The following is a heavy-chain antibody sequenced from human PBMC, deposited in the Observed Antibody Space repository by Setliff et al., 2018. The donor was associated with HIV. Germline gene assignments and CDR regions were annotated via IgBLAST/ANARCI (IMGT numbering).Heavy chain of an antibody. CDR2: MNPDSRNT. V-gene: IGHV1-8*02. Sequence: ASVKVSCKSSGYTFTNYDINWVRQAAGQGLEWMEWMNPDSRNTGYAQRFEGSVTMTWDTSISTAYMELNNVKFEDTAIYYCARARTDYYDRRRRSHYYIDVWARGATVTVSS. CDR1: GYTFTNYD. J-gene: IGHJ6*03. D-gene: IGHD3-22*01. CDR3: ARARTDYYDRRRRSHYYIDV.